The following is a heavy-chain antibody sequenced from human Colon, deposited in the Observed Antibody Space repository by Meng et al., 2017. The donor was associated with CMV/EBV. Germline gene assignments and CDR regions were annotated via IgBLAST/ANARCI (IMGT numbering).Heavy chain of an antibody. CDR3: ARVGDIVVAPAAPFDL. J-gene: IGHJ4*02. V-gene: IGHV1-18*01. CDR1: GYTFTSYG. CDR2: ISVFNGRT. D-gene: IGHD2-2*01. Sequence: ASVKVSCKASGYTFTSYGISWVRQAPGQGLEWMGWISVFNGRTNYAQKFQGRVTMTTDMSTRTAYLELRNLRSDDTAVYFCARVGDIVVAPAAPFDLWGQGTLVTVSS.